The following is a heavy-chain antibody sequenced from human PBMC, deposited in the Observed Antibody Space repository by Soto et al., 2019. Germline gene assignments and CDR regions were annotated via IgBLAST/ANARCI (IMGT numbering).Heavy chain of an antibody. D-gene: IGHD4-4*01. Sequence: ASVKVSCKASGYTFTGYYMHWVRQAPGQGLEWMGWINPNSGGTNYAQKFQGRVTMTRDTSISTAYMELSRLRSDDTAVYYCARVGATGTTEDYYYGMDVWGQGTTVTVSS. V-gene: IGHV1-2*02. CDR3: ARVGATGTTEDYYYGMDV. CDR1: GYTFTGYY. J-gene: IGHJ6*02. CDR2: INPNSGGT.